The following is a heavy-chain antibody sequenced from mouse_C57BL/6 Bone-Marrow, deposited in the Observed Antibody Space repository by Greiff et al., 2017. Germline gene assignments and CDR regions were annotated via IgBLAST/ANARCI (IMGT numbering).Heavy chain of an antibody. CDR3: ARDLLYAY. Sequence: QVQLQQSGPELVKPGASVTLSCKASCYSFTSYDINWVQQRPGQGLEWIGWIYPSDGSTKYNENFKGKATLTIDTSSSTAYIELHSLTSEDSAVYFCARDLLYAYWGQGTLVTVSA. D-gene: IGHD2-1*01. CDR1: CYSFTSYD. V-gene: IGHV1-85*01. J-gene: IGHJ3*01. CDR2: IYPSDGST.